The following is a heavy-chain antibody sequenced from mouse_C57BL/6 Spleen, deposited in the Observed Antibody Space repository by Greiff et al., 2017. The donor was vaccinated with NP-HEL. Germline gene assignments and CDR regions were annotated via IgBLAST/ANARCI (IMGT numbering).Heavy chain of an antibody. D-gene: IGHD2-5*01. J-gene: IGHJ3*01. CDR3: ARAYYSNSDFAY. Sequence: DVMLVESGGGLVKPGGSLKLSCAASGFTFSSYAMSWVRQTPEKRLEWVATISDGGSYTYYPDNVKGRFTISRDNAKNNLYLQMSHLKSEDTAMYYCARAYYSNSDFAYWGQGTLVTVSA. CDR2: ISDGGSYT. V-gene: IGHV5-4*03. CDR1: GFTFSSYA.